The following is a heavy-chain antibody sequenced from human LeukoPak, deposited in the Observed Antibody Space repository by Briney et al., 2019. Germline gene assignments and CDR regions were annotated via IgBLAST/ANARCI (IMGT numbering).Heavy chain of an antibody. J-gene: IGHJ6*02. Sequence: ASVKVSCKASGYTFTSYAMHWVRQAPGQRREWVGWINVGNGNTKYSQKFQGRVTITRDTSASTAYMELSSLRSEDTAVYYCASSSSSAHFYGMDVWGQGTTVTVSS. CDR3: ASSSSSAHFYGMDV. V-gene: IGHV1-3*01. D-gene: IGHD6-6*01. CDR1: GYTFTSYA. CDR2: INVGNGNT.